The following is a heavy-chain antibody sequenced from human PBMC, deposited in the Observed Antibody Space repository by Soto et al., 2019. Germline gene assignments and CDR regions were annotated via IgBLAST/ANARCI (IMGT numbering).Heavy chain of an antibody. J-gene: IGHJ4*02. CDR2: ISYDGSNK. CDR3: AKDKVLNAAADYYFDY. Sequence: TGGSLRLSCAASGFTFSSYGMHWVRQAPGKGLEWVAVISYDGSNKYYADSVKGRFTISRDNSKNTLYLQMNSLRAEDTAVYYCAKDKVLNAAADYYFDYWGQGTLVTVSS. CDR1: GFTFSSYG. D-gene: IGHD6-13*01. V-gene: IGHV3-30*18.